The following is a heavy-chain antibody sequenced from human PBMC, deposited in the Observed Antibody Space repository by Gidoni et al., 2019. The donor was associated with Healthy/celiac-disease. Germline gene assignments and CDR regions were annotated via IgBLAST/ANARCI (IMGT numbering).Heavy chain of an antibody. Sequence: QVQLVESGGGVVQPGRSLRLSCAASGFTFSSYGMHWVRQAPGKGLEWVAVISYDGSNKYYADSVKGRFTISRDNSKNTLYLQMNSLRAEDTAVYYCAKMECGYYDSSGCWGQGTLVTVSS. V-gene: IGHV3-30*18. J-gene: IGHJ4*02. CDR3: AKMECGYYDSSGC. CDR1: GFTFSSYG. D-gene: IGHD3-22*01. CDR2: ISYDGSNK.